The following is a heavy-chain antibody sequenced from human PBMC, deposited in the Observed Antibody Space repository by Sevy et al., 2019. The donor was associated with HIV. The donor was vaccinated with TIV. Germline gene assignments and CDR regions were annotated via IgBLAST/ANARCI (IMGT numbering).Heavy chain of an antibody. CDR2: ISSSSSTI. V-gene: IGHV3-48*01. CDR1: GFTFSSYN. Sequence: GGSLRLSCAASGFTFSSYNMNWVRQAPGKGLEWVSYISSSSSTIYYADSVKGRFTISRDNAKNSLYLQMNSLRAEDTAVYYCARDGNGLFDYWGQGTLVTVSP. J-gene: IGHJ4*02. CDR3: ARDGNGLFDY. D-gene: IGHD2-8*01.